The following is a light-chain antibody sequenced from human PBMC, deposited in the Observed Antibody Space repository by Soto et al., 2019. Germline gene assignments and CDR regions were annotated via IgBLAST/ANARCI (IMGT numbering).Light chain of an antibody. V-gene: IGKV1-12*02. J-gene: IGKJ5*01. CDR2: AAS. CDR1: QDIISW. CDR3: QQAISFPFT. Sequence: DIQMTQSPSSVSASVGDRVTITCRASQDIISWLVWYQQRPGKAPKALIYAASSLQSGVPSRFSRSGSGTDFTLTISSLQPEDFATYFCQQAISFPFTFGQGTRLEIK.